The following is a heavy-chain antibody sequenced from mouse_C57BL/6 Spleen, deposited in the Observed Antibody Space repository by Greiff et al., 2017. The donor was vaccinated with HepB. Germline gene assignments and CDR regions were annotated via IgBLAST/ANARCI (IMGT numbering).Heavy chain of an antibody. CDR2: IYPSDSET. CDR3: ARSIDGYYYFDY. V-gene: IGHV1-61*01. J-gene: IGHJ2*01. Sequence: QVQLQQPGAELVRPGSSVKLSCKASGYTFTSYWMDWVKQRPGQGLEWIGNIYPSDSETQYNQKFKDKATLTVDKSSSTAYMQLSSLTSEDSAVYYCARSIDGYYYFDYWGQGTTLTVSS. CDR1: GYTFTSYW. D-gene: IGHD2-3*01.